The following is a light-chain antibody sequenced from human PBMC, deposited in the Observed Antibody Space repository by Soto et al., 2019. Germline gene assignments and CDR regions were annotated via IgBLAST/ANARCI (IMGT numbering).Light chain of an antibody. CDR1: SGHSYYP. Sequence: QLVLTQSPSASASLGASVKLTCTLSSGHSYYPIAWHHQPPDKGPRFLMKINGDGSHSNADGVPDRFSGSSSGAERYLSISSLQSEDEGDYYCQAWGSGTWVFGGGTKLTVL. CDR2: INGDGSH. V-gene: IGLV4-69*01. CDR3: QAWGSGTWV. J-gene: IGLJ3*02.